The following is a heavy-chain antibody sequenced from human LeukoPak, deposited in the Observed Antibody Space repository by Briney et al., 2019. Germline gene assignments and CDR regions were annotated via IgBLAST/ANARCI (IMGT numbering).Heavy chain of an antibody. CDR1: GFTFSSFW. CDR2: INDDGRST. V-gene: IGHV3-74*01. J-gene: IGHJ4*02. D-gene: IGHD2-21*02. Sequence: GGSLRLSCAASGFTFSSFWMHWVRQAPGKGLEWVSRINDDGRSTSYADSVKGRFIVSRDNAKNTLYLQMNSLRAEDTAVYFCARAYCGADCYSRAMDYWGQGTLVTVSS. CDR3: ARAYCGADCYSRAMDY.